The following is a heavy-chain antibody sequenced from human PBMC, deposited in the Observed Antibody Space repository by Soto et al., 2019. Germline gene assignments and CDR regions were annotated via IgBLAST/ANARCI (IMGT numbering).Heavy chain of an antibody. Sequence: QVHLVQSGAEVKKPGASVKVSCKASGYTFTDYYMHWVRQAPGQGLEWMGWINPNSGATSYAQRFQGRVIMTRDPSISTAYMELSRLTSDDTSVDYCAREGGDIVQMVYALPWYWGQGTLVTVSS. V-gene: IGHV1-2*02. CDR1: GYTFTDYY. J-gene: IGHJ4*02. CDR2: INPNSGAT. CDR3: AREGGDIVQMVYALPWY. D-gene: IGHD2-8*01.